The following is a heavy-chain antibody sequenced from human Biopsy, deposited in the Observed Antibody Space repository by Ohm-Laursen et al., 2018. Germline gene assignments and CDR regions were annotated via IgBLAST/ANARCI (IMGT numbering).Heavy chain of an antibody. CDR1: GGSISSCSTYY. V-gene: IGHV4-39*01. CDR2: IYNTETT. CDR3: ARHPTGFWFDP. J-gene: IGHJ5*02. Sequence: GTLSLTCAVSGGSISSCSTYYWAWLRQPPGKGLEWIGRIYNTETTFYNPSLKSRITISIDTPTNQFSLKGSSMTAADTALYFCARHPTGFWFDPWGHGTLVTVSS.